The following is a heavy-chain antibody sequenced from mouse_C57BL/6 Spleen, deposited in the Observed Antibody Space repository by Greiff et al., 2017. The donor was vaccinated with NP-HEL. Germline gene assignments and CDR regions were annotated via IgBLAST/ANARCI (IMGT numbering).Heavy chain of an antibody. J-gene: IGHJ2*01. CDR2: ISYDGSN. CDR3: ARENSPYYFDY. V-gene: IGHV3-6*01. Sequence: EVQRVESGPGLVKPSQSLSLTCSVTGYSITSGYYWNWIRQFPGNKLEWMGYISYDGSNNYNPSLKNRISITRDTSKNQFFLKLNSVTTEDTATYYCARENSPYYFDYWGQGTTLTVSS. CDR1: GYSITSGYY.